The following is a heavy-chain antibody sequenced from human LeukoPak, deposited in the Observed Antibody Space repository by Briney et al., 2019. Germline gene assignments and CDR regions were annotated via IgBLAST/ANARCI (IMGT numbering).Heavy chain of an antibody. D-gene: IGHD3-3*01. V-gene: IGHV3-48*01. CDR3: ARPFRSGITIFGLVPDY. Sequence: AGGSLRLSCAASGFTFSSYSMNWVRQAPGKGLEWVSYISSSSSTIYYADSVKGRFTISRDNAKTSLYLQMNSLRAEDTAVYYCARPFRSGITIFGLVPDYWGQGTLVTVSS. J-gene: IGHJ4*02. CDR1: GFTFSSYS. CDR2: ISSSSSTI.